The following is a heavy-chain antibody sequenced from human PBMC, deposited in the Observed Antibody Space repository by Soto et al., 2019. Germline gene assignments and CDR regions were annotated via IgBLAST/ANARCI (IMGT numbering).Heavy chain of an antibody. Sequence: TSETLSLTCAVYGGSFSGYYWTWIRQTPGTGLEWIGEINHSGSTNYNPSLKSRVTMSVDTSKNQFSLNLSSVTAADTAVYYCARDNPLSSGYSWFDYWGQGTLVTVSS. CDR1: GGSFSGYY. J-gene: IGHJ4*02. V-gene: IGHV4-34*01. CDR2: INHSGST. D-gene: IGHD3-22*01. CDR3: ARDNPLSSGYSWFDY.